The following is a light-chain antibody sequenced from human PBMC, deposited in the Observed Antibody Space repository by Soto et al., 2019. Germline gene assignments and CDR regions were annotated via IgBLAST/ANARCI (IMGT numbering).Light chain of an antibody. V-gene: IGKV1-33*01. CDR1: QDISNY. J-gene: IGKJ3*01. CDR2: DES. Sequence: DIQMTQSPSSLSASVGDRVTITGQASQDISNYLNWYQQKPGKAPKLLIYDESNLETGVPSRFSGSGSGTDLTFTISSLQPEDIATYYCQQYDNLPPFTFGPGTKVDIK. CDR3: QQYDNLPPFT.